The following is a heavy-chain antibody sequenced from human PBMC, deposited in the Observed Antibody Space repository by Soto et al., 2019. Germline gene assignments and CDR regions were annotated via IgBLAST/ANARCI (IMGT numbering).Heavy chain of an antibody. D-gene: IGHD6-6*01. Sequence: SVKVSCKASGGTFSSYAISWVRQAPGQGLEWMGGIIPIFGTANYAQKFQGRVTITADESTSTAYMELSSLRSEDTAVYYGARDPFAYSSSSGEQWGQGTLVTVSS. J-gene: IGHJ4*02. CDR2: IIPIFGTA. CDR1: GGTFSSYA. V-gene: IGHV1-69*13. CDR3: ARDPFAYSSSSGEQ.